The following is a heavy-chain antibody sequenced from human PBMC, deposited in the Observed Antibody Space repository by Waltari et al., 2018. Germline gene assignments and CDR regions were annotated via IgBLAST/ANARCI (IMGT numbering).Heavy chain of an antibody. Sequence: QLQLQESGPGLVKPSETLSLTCTVSGGSISSSSYYWGWIRQPPGKGLEWIGYIYYSGSTNYNPSLKSRVTISVDTSKNQFSLKLSSVTAADTAVYYCARDGGSNGLMDVWGQGTTVTVSS. CDR1: GGSISSSSYY. J-gene: IGHJ6*02. CDR2: IYYSGST. CDR3: ARDGGSNGLMDV. V-gene: IGHV4-61*05. D-gene: IGHD2-15*01.